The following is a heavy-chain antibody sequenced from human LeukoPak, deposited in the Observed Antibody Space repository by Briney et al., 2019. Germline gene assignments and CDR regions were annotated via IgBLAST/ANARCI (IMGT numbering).Heavy chain of an antibody. V-gene: IGHV3-48*01. CDR1: GFTFSSYS. D-gene: IGHD6-19*01. CDR2: ISSSSSTI. CDR3: ARDGCYSSGCY. J-gene: IGHJ4*02. Sequence: GGSLRLSCAASGFTFSSYSMNWVRQAPGKGLEWVSYISSSSSTIYYADSVKGRFTISRDNAKNSLYPQMNSLRAEDTAVYYCARDGCYSSGCYWGQGTLVTVSS.